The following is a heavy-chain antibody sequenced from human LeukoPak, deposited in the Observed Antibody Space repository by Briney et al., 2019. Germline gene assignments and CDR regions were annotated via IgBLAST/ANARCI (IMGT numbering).Heavy chain of an antibody. CDR1: GGSISSSSYY. Sequence: SETLSLTCTVSGGSISSSSYYWGWIRQPPGKGLEWIGSIYYSGSTYYNPSLKSRVTISVDTSKNQFSLKLSSVTAVDTAVYYCASRAMVVDYWGQGTLVTVSS. D-gene: IGHD5-18*01. CDR3: ASRAMVVDY. V-gene: IGHV4-39*01. CDR2: IYYSGST. J-gene: IGHJ4*02.